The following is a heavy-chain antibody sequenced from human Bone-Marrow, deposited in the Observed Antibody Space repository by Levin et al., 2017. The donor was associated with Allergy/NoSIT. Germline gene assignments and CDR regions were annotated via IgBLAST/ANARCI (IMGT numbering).Heavy chain of an antibody. CDR2: IFHSGTT. CDR1: GGSISGSY. J-gene: IGHJ2*01. V-gene: IGHV4-59*12. Sequence: PSETLSLTCSVSGGSISGSYWTWIRHSQGKGLEWIADIFHSGTTNYNPSLKSRVTISEDISKNQISLRLTSVTAADTAVYYCARESGVAAGDLFEDWYFDLWGRGTLVTVSS. CDR3: ARESGVAAGDLFEDWYFDL. D-gene: IGHD6-25*01.